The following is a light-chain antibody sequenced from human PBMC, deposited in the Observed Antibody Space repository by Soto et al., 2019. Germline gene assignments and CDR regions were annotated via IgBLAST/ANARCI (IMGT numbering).Light chain of an antibody. CDR3: QQFNSYPIFT. V-gene: IGKV1-13*02. CDR1: QGISSA. J-gene: IGKJ3*01. CDR2: DAS. Sequence: AIQLTQSPSSLSASVGDRVTITCRASQGISSALAWYQQKPGKAPKLLIYDASSLESGVPSRFSGSGSGTEFTLTIISLQPEDFATYYCQQFNSYPIFTFGPGTKVDIK.